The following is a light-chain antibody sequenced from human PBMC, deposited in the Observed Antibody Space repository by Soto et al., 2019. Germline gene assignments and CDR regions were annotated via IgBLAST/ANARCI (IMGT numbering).Light chain of an antibody. V-gene: IGKV1-39*01. CDR3: QQGYTSSIT. CDR2: YVS. J-gene: IGKJ5*01. Sequence: DITMTQSPSSVSASVGDRVTITCRASQSIGKHLNWYQQKPGKAPKFLIYYVSNLQSGVPSRFSGSGSGTDFTPTIDSLQPEDFATYYCQQGYTSSITFGQGTRLEIK. CDR1: QSIGKH.